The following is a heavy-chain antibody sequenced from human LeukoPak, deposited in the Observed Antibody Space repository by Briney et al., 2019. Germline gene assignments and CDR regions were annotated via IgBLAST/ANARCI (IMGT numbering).Heavy chain of an antibody. CDR1: GGSISSHY. CDR2: INHSGST. V-gene: IGHV4-34*01. CDR3: AIDGPRYCSSTSCYVEGY. D-gene: IGHD2-2*01. Sequence: SETLSLTCTVSGGSISSHYWSWIRQPPGKGLEWIGEINHSGSTNYNPSLKSRVTISVDTSKNQFSLKLSSVTAADTAVYYCAIDGPRYCSSTSCYVEGYWGQGTLVTVSS. J-gene: IGHJ4*02.